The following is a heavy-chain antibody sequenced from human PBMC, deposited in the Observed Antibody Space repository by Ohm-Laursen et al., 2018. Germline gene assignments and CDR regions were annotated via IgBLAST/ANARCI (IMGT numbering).Heavy chain of an antibody. V-gene: IGHV1-8*01. Sequence: ASVKVSCKASGYTFTSYDINWVRQATGQGLEWMGWMNPNSGNTGYAQKFQGRVTMTRNTSISTAYMELSSLRSEDTAVYYCARAPSRGSIAARGGFDYWGQGTLVTVSS. CDR3: ARAPSRGSIAARGGFDY. CDR1: GYTFTSYD. CDR2: MNPNSGNT. J-gene: IGHJ4*02. D-gene: IGHD6-6*01.